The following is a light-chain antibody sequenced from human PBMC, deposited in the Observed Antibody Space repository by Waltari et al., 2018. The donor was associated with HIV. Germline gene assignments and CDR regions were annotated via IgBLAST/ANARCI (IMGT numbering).Light chain of an antibody. CDR2: RNN. Sequence: QSVLTQPPSASGTPGQRVTISCSGSSSNIGRNYVYWYQQLPGTAPKLLIYRNNPLPSGVPDRFSGSKSGTSASLAISGLRSEDEADYYCAAWNDSLSGYVFGTGTKVTV. V-gene: IGLV1-47*01. CDR1: SSNIGRNY. J-gene: IGLJ1*01. CDR3: AAWNDSLSGYV.